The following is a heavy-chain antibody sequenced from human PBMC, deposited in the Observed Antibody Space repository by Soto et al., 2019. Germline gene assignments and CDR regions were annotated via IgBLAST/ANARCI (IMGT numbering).Heavy chain of an antibody. D-gene: IGHD3-10*01. J-gene: IGHJ1*01. CDR2: ISPSGTT. Sequence: SETLSLTCAVYGGSFSNNYWTWFRQPPGKGLEWIGEISPSGTTKYIPSLKSRGTISVDTSRKQFFLKVTSVSAADTAVDYCATSLWFGTHHEIGGTGTLLNVSS. V-gene: IGHV4-34*01. CDR3: ATSLWFGTHHEI. CDR1: GGSFSNNY.